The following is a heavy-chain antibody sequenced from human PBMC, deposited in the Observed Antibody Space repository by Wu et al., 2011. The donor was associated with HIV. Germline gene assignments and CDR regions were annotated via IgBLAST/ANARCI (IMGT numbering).Heavy chain of an antibody. CDR2: LIPVFHTT. D-gene: IGHD3-10*01. CDR3: AGGGEKGYGPYYYGMDI. V-gene: IGHV1-69*05. J-gene: IGHJ6*02. CDR1: GGTFNSHG. Sequence: QVQLVQSGPEVKKPGSSVKVSCKASGGTFNSHGISWVRQAPGQGLQWMGGLIPVFHTTNFAPKFQGRVTITTDDSTRTAYMELTRLTSDDTAVYYCAGGGEKGYGPYYYGMDIWGQGTTVTVTS.